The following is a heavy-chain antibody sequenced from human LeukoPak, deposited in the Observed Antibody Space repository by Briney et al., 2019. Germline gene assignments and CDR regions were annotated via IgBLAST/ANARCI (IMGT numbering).Heavy chain of an antibody. CDR1: GGSMSSTSY. Sequence: SETLSLTCTDSGGSMSSTSYWGWIRQPPGKGLEWIGSIYYSGSTYYHPSLKSRVTISVDTSNNLFSLKLTSVTAADTAVYYCARHEGMVAASFDYWGQGTLVTVSS. V-gene: IGHV4-39*01. CDR3: ARHEGMVAASFDY. D-gene: IGHD2-15*01. CDR2: IYYSGST. J-gene: IGHJ4*02.